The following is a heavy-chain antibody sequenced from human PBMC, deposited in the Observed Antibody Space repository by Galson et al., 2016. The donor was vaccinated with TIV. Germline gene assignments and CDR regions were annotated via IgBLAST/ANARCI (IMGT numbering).Heavy chain of an antibody. Sequence: SVKVSCKASGGTFSSYAFSWVRQAPGQGPECLGGIIPIFGTTSYAWKFQGRVTITTDESTNTVYMELTNLRPDDTAVYFCARANSGYELAPQDYWGQGTLVTVSS. D-gene: IGHD5-12*01. V-gene: IGHV1-69*05. CDR3: ARANSGYELAPQDY. CDR2: IIPIFGTT. CDR1: GGTFSSYA. J-gene: IGHJ4*02.